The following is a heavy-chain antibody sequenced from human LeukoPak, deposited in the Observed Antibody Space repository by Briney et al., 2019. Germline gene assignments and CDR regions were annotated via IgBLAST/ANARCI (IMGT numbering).Heavy chain of an antibody. CDR3: ARGFHSYDAFDI. J-gene: IGHJ3*02. V-gene: IGHV4-59*01. D-gene: IGHD5-18*01. CDR1: GGSISSYY. CDR2: IYYSGST. Sequence: SETLSLTCTVSGGSISSYYWSWIRQPPGKGLEWIGYIYYSGSTNYNPSLKSRVTISVDTSKNQFSLKLSSVTAADTAVYYCARGFHSYDAFDIWGQGTMVTVFS.